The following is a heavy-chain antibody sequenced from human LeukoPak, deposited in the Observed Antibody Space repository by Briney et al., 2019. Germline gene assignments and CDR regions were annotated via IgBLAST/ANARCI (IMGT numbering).Heavy chain of an antibody. J-gene: IGHJ4*02. Sequence: GESLRLSCAASGFTFRNYVIHWVRQAPGKGLEWVAVTSSDLNVKLYADSVKGRFTISRDNSRSTLYLQMNSLRPEDTAIYYCAREGYYGSGSPPSLYFDYWGQGTLVTVAS. CDR3: AREGYYGSGSPPSLYFDY. CDR1: GFTFRNYV. V-gene: IGHV3-30-3*01. D-gene: IGHD3-10*01. CDR2: TSSDLNVK.